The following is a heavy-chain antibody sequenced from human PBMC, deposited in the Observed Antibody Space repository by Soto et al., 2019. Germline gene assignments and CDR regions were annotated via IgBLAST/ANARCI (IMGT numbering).Heavy chain of an antibody. Sequence: EVQLLESGGGLVQPGGSLRLSCAASGFTFSSYAMSWVHQIPGKGLEWVSHISGSGATTYYADSVKGRFTISRDKSTNTLYLQMNSRRDEDTALYFCAKDKWLGYFDYWGQVTLVTVSS. J-gene: IGHJ4*02. CDR1: GFTFSSYA. D-gene: IGHD6-19*01. CDR2: ISGSGATT. CDR3: AKDKWLGYFDY. V-gene: IGHV3-23*01.